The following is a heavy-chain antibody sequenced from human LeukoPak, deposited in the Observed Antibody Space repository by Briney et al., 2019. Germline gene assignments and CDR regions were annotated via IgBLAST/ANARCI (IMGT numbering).Heavy chain of an antibody. CDR1: GFTFSSYE. J-gene: IGHJ3*01. CDR2: ISSSGSSI. V-gene: IGHV3-48*03. Sequence: GGSLRLSCAASGFTFSSYEMNWVRQAPGKGLEWVSKISSSGSSIYYEDSVKGRFTISRDNAKNSLYLQMNSLRDEETAVYYCARRYSSSWFKPFDLWGQGAMVTVSS. CDR3: ARRYSSSWFKPFDL. D-gene: IGHD6-13*01.